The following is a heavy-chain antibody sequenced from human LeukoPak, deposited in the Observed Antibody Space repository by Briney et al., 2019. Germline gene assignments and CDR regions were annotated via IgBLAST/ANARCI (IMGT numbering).Heavy chain of an antibody. CDR1: GFTFDNYA. Sequence: QPGGSLRLSCAASGFTFDNYAMHWVRQAPGKGLEWVAVIWYDGSNKYYADSVKGRFTISRDNSKNTLYLQMNSLRAEDTAVYYCARDRYGWATIDYWGQGTLVTVSS. CDR2: IWYDGSNK. D-gene: IGHD1-14*01. J-gene: IGHJ4*02. CDR3: ARDRYGWATIDY. V-gene: IGHV3-33*08.